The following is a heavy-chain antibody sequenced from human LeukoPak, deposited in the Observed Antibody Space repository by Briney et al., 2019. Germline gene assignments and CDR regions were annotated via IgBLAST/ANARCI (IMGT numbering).Heavy chain of an antibody. CDR3: ARAQVAARPLFYYYYYYMDV. CDR2: IYYSGST. Sequence: SETLSLVCTVSGGSISSYYWSWIRQPPGKGLEWIGYIYYSGSTNYNPSLKSRVTISVDTSKNQFSLKLSSVTAADTAVYYCARAQVAARPLFYYYYYYMDVWGKGTTVTVSS. J-gene: IGHJ6*03. V-gene: IGHV4-59*01. CDR1: GGSISSYY. D-gene: IGHD6-6*01.